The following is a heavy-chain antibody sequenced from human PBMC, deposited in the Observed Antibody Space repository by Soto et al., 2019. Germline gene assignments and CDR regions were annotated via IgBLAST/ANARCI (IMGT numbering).Heavy chain of an antibody. CDR1: GFTFSNYA. Sequence: EVQLLESGGGLVQPWGSLRLSCAASGFTFSNYAIAWFRQAPGKGLEWVSGISGSGGTTYYADSVKGRFTISRDNSKDTLHLQMNSLRAEDTSVYYCAKTPRQWLVYFDYWGQGALVTVSS. D-gene: IGHD6-19*01. V-gene: IGHV3-23*01. CDR2: ISGSGGTT. CDR3: AKTPRQWLVYFDY. J-gene: IGHJ4*02.